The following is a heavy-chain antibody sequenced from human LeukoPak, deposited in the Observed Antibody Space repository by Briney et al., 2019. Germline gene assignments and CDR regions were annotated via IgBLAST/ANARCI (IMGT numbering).Heavy chain of an antibody. CDR1: GFTFSSYG. CDR2: IRYDGSNK. Sequence: GGSLRLSCAASGFTFSSYGMHWVRQAPGKGLEWVAFIRYDGSNKYYADSVKGRFTISRDNSKNTLYLQMNSLRAEDTAVYYCAKGGLQTGDGAFDIWGQGTMVTVSP. J-gene: IGHJ3*02. CDR3: AKGGLQTGDGAFDI. D-gene: IGHD7-27*01. V-gene: IGHV3-30*02.